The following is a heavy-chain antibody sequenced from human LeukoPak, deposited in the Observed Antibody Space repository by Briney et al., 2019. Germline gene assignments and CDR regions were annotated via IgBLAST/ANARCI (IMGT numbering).Heavy chain of an antibody. CDR3: ARRAPRYSYGYGYLPFDY. Sequence: SETLSLTCTVSGGSISSYYWSWIRQPPGKGLEWIGYIYYSGNTNYNPSLKSRVTISVVTSKNQFSLKLSSVTAADTAVYYCARRAPRYSYGYGYLPFDYWGQGTLVTVSS. J-gene: IGHJ4*02. V-gene: IGHV4-59*12. D-gene: IGHD5-18*01. CDR1: GGSISSYY. CDR2: IYYSGNT.